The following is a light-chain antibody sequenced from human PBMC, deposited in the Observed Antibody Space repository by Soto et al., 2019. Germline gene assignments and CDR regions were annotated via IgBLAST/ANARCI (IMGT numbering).Light chain of an antibody. J-gene: IGKJ4*01. CDR3: QQRSYGRT. V-gene: IGKV3-11*01. CDR2: DAS. CDR1: QSGXNY. Sequence: EIVCTQSAETLSLSPGGRASLSCRASQSGXNYVAWYQQRPGQAPRLRIYDASSRATGIPAMFSGSGCGTDFTLTISLLEPEYAVVYCCQQRSYGRTFGGGTKVDIK.